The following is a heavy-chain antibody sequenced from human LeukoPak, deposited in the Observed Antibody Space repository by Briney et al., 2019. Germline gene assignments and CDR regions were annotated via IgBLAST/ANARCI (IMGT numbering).Heavy chain of an antibody. V-gene: IGHV4-59*01. Sequence: SETLSLTCTVSGGSISSYYWSWIRQPPGKGLEWIGYIYYSGSTNYNPSLKSRVTISVDTSKNQFSLKLSSVTAADTAVYYCARGDFGVVIYFDYWGQGTLVTVSS. CDR2: IYYSGST. J-gene: IGHJ4*02. D-gene: IGHD3-3*01. CDR1: GGSISSYY. CDR3: ARGDFGVVIYFDY.